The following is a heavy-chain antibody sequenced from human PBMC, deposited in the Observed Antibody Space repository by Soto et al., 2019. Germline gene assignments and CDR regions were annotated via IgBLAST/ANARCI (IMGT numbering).Heavy chain of an antibody. D-gene: IGHD3-3*01. CDR1: GYTFTSYG. J-gene: IGHJ6*02. Sequence: ASVKVSCKASGYTFTSYGISWVRQAPGQGLEWMGWISAYNGNTNYAQKLQGRVTMTTDTSTSTAYMELRSLRSDDTAVYYCARGAERFLEWLLSKRYYYGMDVWGQGTTVTVSS. CDR3: ARGAERFLEWLLSKRYYYGMDV. V-gene: IGHV1-18*01. CDR2: ISAYNGNT.